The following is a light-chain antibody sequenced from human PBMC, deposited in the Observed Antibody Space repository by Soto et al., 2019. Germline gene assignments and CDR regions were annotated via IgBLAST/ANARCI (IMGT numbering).Light chain of an antibody. CDR3: QQYGSSPDT. CDR1: QSVSSSY. J-gene: IGKJ2*01. Sequence: EIVLTQSPGTLSLSPGERATLSCRASQSVSSSYLAWYQQKPGQAPRLLIYGASITATGIPDRFSGSGSGTDFTLTISRLEPEDFAVYYCQQYGSSPDTFGQGTKLEIK. V-gene: IGKV3-20*01. CDR2: GAS.